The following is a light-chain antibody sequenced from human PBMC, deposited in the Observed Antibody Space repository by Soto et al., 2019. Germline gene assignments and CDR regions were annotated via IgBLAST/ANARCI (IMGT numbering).Light chain of an antibody. J-gene: IGKJ1*01. Sequence: EIVMTQSPATLSVSPGERATLSCRASQSISTNLAWHQREPGQAPRLLIYGASTRATGIPARFSGSGSGTEFTLTISSLQSEDLAVYYCQQYSDWPGTFGQGTKVDIK. CDR1: QSISTN. CDR2: GAS. V-gene: IGKV3-15*01. CDR3: QQYSDWPGT.